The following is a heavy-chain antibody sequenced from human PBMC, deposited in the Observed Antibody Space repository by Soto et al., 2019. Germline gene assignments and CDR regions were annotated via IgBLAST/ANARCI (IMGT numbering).Heavy chain of an antibody. CDR1: GDSVSSNSAA. Sequence: QAQLQQSGPGLVKPSQTLSLTCAISGDSVSSNSAAWNWIRQSPSRGLEWLGRTYYRSHWFNDYAESVQGRITISVDTFSNQFSLQLNSVTPEDTALYYCVRGGFSGRSPLFDYWGQGVLVTVSS. V-gene: IGHV6-1*01. CDR2: TYYRSHWFN. J-gene: IGHJ4*02. CDR3: VRGGFSGRSPLFDY.